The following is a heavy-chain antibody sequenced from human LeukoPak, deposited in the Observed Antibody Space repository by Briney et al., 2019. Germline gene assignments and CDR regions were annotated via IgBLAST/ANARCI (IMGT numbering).Heavy chain of an antibody. CDR3: ARGGWELLNFDY. CDR1: GFTFSSYA. CDR2: ISYDGSNK. D-gene: IGHD1-26*01. V-gene: IGHV3-30-3*01. J-gene: IGHJ4*02. Sequence: PGGSLRLSCAASGFTFSSYAMHWVRQAPGKGLEWVAVISYDGSNKYYADSVKGRFTISRDNSKNTLYLQMNSLRAEDTAVYYCARGGWELLNFDYWGQGTLVTVSS.